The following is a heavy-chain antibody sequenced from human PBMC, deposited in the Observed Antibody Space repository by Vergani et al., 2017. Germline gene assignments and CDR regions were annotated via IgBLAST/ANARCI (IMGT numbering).Heavy chain of an antibody. Sequence: QVQLVESGGGVVQPGRSLRLSCAASGFTFSSYAMHWVRQAPGKGLEWVAVISYDGSNKYYADSVKGRFTISRDNSKNTLYLQMNSLRAEDTAVYYCAKEWVDWYFDLWGRGTLVTVSS. CDR3: AKEWVDWYFDL. CDR1: GFTFSSYA. J-gene: IGHJ2*01. V-gene: IGHV3-30-3*01. CDR2: ISYDGSNK.